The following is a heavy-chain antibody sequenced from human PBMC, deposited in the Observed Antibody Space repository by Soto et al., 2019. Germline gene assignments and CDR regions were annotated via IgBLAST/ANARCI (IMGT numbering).Heavy chain of an antibody. CDR3: ARVHYYDSSGFYL. CDR2: ISSSSSYI. V-gene: IGHV3-21*01. J-gene: IGHJ4*02. D-gene: IGHD3-22*01. CDR1: GFTFGSYS. Sequence: PGGSLRLSCAASGFTFGSYSMNWVRQAPGKGLEWVSSISSSSSYIYYGDSVKGRFTISRDNAKNSLYLQMNSLRAEATATYYCARVHYYDSSGFYLWGQGTLVTVSS.